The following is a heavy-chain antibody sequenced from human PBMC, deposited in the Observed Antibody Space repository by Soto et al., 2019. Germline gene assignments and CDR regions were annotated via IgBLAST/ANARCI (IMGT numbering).Heavy chain of an antibody. CDR1: GFTFSNYA. J-gene: IGHJ4*02. V-gene: IGHV3-30*18. CDR2: ISYDGINK. CDR3: VKDGVSRWSDYFLDY. Sequence: PGGSLRLSCAASGFTFSNYAMHWVRRAPGKGLECVALISYDGINKYYADSVKGRFTVSIDNSKRTLYLQMNSLRAEDTAVYYCVKDGVSRWSDYFLDYWGQGTLVTVSS. D-gene: IGHD6-19*01.